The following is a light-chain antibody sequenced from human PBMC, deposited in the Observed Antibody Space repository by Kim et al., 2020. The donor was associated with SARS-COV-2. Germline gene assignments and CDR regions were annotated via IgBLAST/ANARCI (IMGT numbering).Light chain of an antibody. CDR1: QSISFS. J-gene: IGKJ1*01. CDR2: AAS. V-gene: IGKV1-39*01. Sequence: DIQMTQSPSSLSASIGDRVTITCRASQSISFSLNWYQQKPGKAPEVLINAASSLRSGVPSRFSGSGSGTDFTLTINSLQPEDFATYYCQQNYSLPRTFGQGTKVDIK. CDR3: QQNYSLPRT.